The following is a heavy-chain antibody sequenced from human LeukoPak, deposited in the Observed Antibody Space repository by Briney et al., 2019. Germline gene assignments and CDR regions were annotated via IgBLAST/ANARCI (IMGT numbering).Heavy chain of an antibody. D-gene: IGHD6-19*01. CDR1: GYTFTSYG. CDR3: AQGAIAVAGYHAFDI. Sequence: ASVKVSCKASGYTFTSYGISWVRQAPGQGLEWMGWISAYNGNTNYAQKLQGRVTMTTDTSTSTAYMELSSLRSEDTAVYYCAQGAIAVAGYHAFDIWGQGTMVTVSS. V-gene: IGHV1-18*01. J-gene: IGHJ3*02. CDR2: ISAYNGNT.